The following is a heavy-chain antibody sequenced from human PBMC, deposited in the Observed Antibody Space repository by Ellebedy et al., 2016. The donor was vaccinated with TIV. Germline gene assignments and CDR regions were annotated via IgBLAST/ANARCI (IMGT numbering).Heavy chain of an antibody. CDR1: GDTFTNFD. CDR2: MNPHGNT. V-gene: IGHV1-8*02. D-gene: IGHD6-13*01. J-gene: IGHJ4*02. CDR3: VRASSWSNFDY. Sequence: ASVKVSCXASGDTFTNFDINWVRQAAGQGLEWMGWMNPHGNTGYAQKFLGRVTLSRDTSISTAYMELSSLRSEDTAVYYCVRASSWSNFDYWGQGTLVTVSS.